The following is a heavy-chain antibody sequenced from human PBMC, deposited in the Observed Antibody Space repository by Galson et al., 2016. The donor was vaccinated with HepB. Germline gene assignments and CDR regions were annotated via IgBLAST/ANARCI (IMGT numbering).Heavy chain of an antibody. V-gene: IGHV1-18*01. D-gene: IGHD6-19*01. CDR1: GYAFSNFG. CDR3: ARGRIAVAGSEAY. CDR2: ISSNNGDA. Sequence: VKVSCTASGYAFSNFGISWVRQAPGQGLEWMGWISSNNGDANYARHFQGKVTMTTDTSTATAYLEVTNLTADDTAVYYCARGRIAVAGSEAYWGQGTLVTVSP. J-gene: IGHJ4*02.